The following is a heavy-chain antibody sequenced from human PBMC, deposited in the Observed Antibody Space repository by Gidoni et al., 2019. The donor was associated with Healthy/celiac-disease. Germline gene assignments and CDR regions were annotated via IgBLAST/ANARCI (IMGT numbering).Heavy chain of an antibody. V-gene: IGHV3-20*04. CDR1: GFPFDDYG. J-gene: IGHJ4*02. Sequence: EGQLVESGGGAVRPGGSLRLSCAASGFPFDDYGMSWVRQGPGKGPELVSGIQWNGGSTGYADSVKGRFTISRDNAKNSLYLQMNSLRAEDTALYYCARFYASSGYYLNYFDYWGQGTLVTVSS. CDR2: IQWNGGST. CDR3: ARFYASSGYYLNYFDY. D-gene: IGHD3-22*01.